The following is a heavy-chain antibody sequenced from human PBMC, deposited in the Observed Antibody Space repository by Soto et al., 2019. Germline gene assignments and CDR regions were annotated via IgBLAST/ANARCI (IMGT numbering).Heavy chain of an antibody. CDR3: VRDMRAVPWYGGISSAFDM. Sequence: EVQLVESGGGLVQPGGSLRLSCAASGFIFSDYWMHWVRQAPGKGLVWVARINGDGTTTYVDSVKGRFTISRDNAKNMMYLQMSSLRAEDTAVYYCVRDMRAVPWYGGISSAFDMWGQGTMVTVSS. V-gene: IGHV3-74*01. D-gene: IGHD3-10*01. CDR2: INGDGTT. CDR1: GFIFSDYW. J-gene: IGHJ3*02.